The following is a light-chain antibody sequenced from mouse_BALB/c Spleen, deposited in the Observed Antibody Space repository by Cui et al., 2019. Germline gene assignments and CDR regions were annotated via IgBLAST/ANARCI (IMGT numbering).Light chain of an antibody. V-gene: IGKV12-46*01. Sequence: DIQMTQSPASLSVSVGETVTITCRASENIYSNLAWYQQKQGKSPQLLVYAATNLGDGVPSRFSGSGSGTQYSLKINSLQSEDVGSYYCQHFWGTPYTFGGGTKLEIK. CDR1: ENIYSN. CDR3: QHFWGTPYT. J-gene: IGKJ2*01. CDR2: AAT.